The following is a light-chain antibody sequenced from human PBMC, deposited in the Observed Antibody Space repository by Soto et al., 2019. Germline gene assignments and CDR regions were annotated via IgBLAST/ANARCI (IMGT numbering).Light chain of an antibody. CDR2: EVS. J-gene: IGLJ2*01. CDR3: SSSTSSSTPYVV. CDR1: SSDVGGYNY. Sequence: QSALTQPASVSGSRGQSITISCTGTSSDVGGYNYVSWYQQHPGKAPKLMIYEVSNRPSGVSNRFSGSKSGNTASLTISGLQAEDEADYYCSSSTSSSTPYVVFGGGTKLTVL. V-gene: IGLV2-14*01.